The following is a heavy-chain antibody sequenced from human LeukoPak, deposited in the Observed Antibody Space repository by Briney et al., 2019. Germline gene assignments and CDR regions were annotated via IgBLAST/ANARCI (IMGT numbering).Heavy chain of an antibody. CDR1: GFTFSSYA. D-gene: IGHD6-19*01. CDR3: AKSRLVGSYGYFDY. V-gene: IGHV3-33*06. J-gene: IGHJ4*02. CDR2: IWYDGSNK. Sequence: GGSLRLSCAASGFTFSSYAMHWVRQAPGKGLEWVAVIWYDGSNKYYADSVKGRFTISRDNSKNTLYLQMNSLRAEDTAVYYCAKSRLVGSYGYFDYWGQGTLVTVSS.